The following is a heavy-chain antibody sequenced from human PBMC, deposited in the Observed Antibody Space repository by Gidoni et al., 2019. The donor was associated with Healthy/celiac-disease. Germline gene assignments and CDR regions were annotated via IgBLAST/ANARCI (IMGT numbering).Heavy chain of an antibody. J-gene: IGHJ6*02. Sequence: QVQLVESGGGVVQPGRSMRLSCAASGCTFSSYGMHWVRQAPGKGLEWVAVIWYDGSNKYYADSVKGRFTISRDNSKNTLYLQMNSLRAEDTAVYYCARANVGPPWYYYGMDVWGQGTTVTVSS. CDR2: IWYDGSNK. CDR1: GCTFSSYG. D-gene: IGHD1-26*01. CDR3: ARANVGPPWYYYGMDV. V-gene: IGHV3-33*01.